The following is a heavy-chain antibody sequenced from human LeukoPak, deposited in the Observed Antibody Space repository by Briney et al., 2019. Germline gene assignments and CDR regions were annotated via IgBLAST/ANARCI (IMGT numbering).Heavy chain of an antibody. Sequence: SQTLSLTCAVSGGSISSGGYSWSWIRQPPGKGLEWIGYIYHSGSTYYNPSLKSRVTISVDRSKNQFSLKLSSVTAADTAVYYCARAGNYYYGSGSYKTWGQGTLVTVSS. CDR3: ARAGNYYYGSGSYKT. CDR2: IYHSGST. J-gene: IGHJ5*02. CDR1: GGSISSGGYS. D-gene: IGHD3-10*01. V-gene: IGHV4-30-2*01.